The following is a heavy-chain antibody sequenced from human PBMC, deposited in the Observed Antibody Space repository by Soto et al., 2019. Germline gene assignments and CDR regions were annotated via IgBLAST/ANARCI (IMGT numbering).Heavy chain of an antibody. V-gene: IGHV4-59*01. CDR3: ARATYDYIWGSYRPNYFDY. CDR2: IYYSGST. J-gene: IGHJ4*02. Sequence: PSETLSLTCTVSGGSISSYYWSWIRQPPGKELEWIGYIYYSGSTNYNPSLKSRVTISVDTSKNQFSLKLSSVTAADTAVYYCARATYDYIWGSYRPNYFDYWGQGTLVTVSS. D-gene: IGHD3-16*02. CDR1: GGSISSYY.